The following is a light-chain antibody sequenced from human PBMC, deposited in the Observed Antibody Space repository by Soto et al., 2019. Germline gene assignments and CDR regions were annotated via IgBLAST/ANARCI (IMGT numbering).Light chain of an antibody. V-gene: IGKV3-20*01. CDR1: QSVSSIY. Sequence: EIVLTQSPGTLSLSPGERATLSCRASQSVSSIYLAWYQQKPGQAPRLLIYGASSRATGIPDRFSGSGSGTDFTLTISRVEPEDFAVYYSQQYGSSRWTFGQGTKVEI. CDR2: GAS. CDR3: QQYGSSRWT. J-gene: IGKJ1*01.